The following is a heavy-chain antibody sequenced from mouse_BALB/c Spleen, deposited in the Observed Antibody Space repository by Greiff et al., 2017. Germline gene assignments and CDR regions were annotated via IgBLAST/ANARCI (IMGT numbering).Heavy chain of an antibody. J-gene: IGHJ3*01. CDR2: IDPENGNT. Sequence: VQLKESGAELVRPGALVKLSCKASGFNIKDYYMHWVKQRPEQGLEWIGWIDPENGNTIYDPKFQGKASITADTSSNTAYLQLSSLTSEDTAVYYCARMELDYDEAYWGQGTLVTVSA. CDR3: ARMELDYDEAY. CDR1: GFNIKDYY. D-gene: IGHD2-4*01. V-gene: IGHV14-1*02.